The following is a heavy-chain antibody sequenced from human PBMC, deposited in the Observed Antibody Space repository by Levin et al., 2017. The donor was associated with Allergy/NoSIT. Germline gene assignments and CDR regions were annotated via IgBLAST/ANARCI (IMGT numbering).Heavy chain of an antibody. Sequence: ASVKVSCKASGYTFTSYGISWVRQAPGQGLEWMGWISAYNGNTNYAQKLQGRVTMTTDTSTSTAYMELRSLRSDDTAVYYCASSEGLYYGSGEGMDVWGQGTTVTVSS. J-gene: IGHJ6*02. D-gene: IGHD3-10*01. CDR3: ASSEGLYYGSGEGMDV. CDR1: GYTFTSYG. CDR2: ISAYNGNT. V-gene: IGHV1-18*01.